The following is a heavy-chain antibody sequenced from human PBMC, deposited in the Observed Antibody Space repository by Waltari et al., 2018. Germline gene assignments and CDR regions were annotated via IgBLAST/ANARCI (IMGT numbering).Heavy chain of an antibody. CDR2: GDPEDGET. J-gene: IGHJ4*02. Sequence: EVQLVQSGAEVKKPGATVKISCKASGYTFTDYYMHWVQQAPGKGLERMGRGDPEDGETIYAEKCQGRVTIAADTSTDTAYMELSSLRSEDTAVYYCATDRDILTGYYPFFDYWGQGTLVTVSS. D-gene: IGHD3-9*01. V-gene: IGHV1-69-2*01. CDR1: GYTFTDYY. CDR3: ATDRDILTGYYPFFDY.